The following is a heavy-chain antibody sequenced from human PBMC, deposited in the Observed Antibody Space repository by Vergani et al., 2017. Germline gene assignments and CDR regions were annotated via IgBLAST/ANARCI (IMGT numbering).Heavy chain of an antibody. V-gene: IGHV3-9*01. CDR2: INWNSDSI. J-gene: IGHJ2*01. CDR3: VKDIAASGNYWYFDL. CDR1: GFTFDDYA. Sequence: EVQLVESGGGLVQPGRSLRLSCAASGFTFDDYAMHWVRQAPGKGLEWVSGINWNSDSIAYADSVKGRFTISRDNAKNSLYLQMNSLRAEDTALYYCVKDIAASGNYWYFDLWGRVTLVTVSS. D-gene: IGHD6-13*01.